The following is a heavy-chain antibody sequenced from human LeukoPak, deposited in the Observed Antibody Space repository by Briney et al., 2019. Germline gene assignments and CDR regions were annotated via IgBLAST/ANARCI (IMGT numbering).Heavy chain of an antibody. CDR2: IWYDGSNK. D-gene: IGHD6-19*01. CDR1: GFTFSSYG. Sequence: GGSLRLSCAASGFTFSSYGMHWVRQAPGKGLEWVAVIWYDGSNKYYADSVKGRFTVSRDNSKNTLYLQMNTLRAEDTALYYCAKGRSGWTTLDYWGQGTLVTVSS. CDR3: AKGRSGWTTLDY. J-gene: IGHJ4*02. V-gene: IGHV3-33*06.